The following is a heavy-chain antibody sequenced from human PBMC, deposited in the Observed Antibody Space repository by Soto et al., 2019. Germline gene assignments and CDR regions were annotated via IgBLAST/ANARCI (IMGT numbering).Heavy chain of an antibody. V-gene: IGHV1-2*04. CDR3: AREGYCSGGSCYGDKDDDAFDI. J-gene: IGHJ3*02. CDR2: INPNSGGT. Sequence: ASVKVSCKASGYTFTGYYMHWVRQAPGQGPEWMGWINPNSGGTNYAQKFQGWVTMTRDTSISTAYMELSRLRSDDTAVYYCAREGYCSGGSCYGDKDDDAFDIWGQGTMVTVSS. D-gene: IGHD2-15*01. CDR1: GYTFTGYY.